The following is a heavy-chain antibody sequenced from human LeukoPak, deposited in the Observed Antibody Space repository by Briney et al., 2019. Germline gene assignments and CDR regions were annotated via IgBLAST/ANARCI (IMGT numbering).Heavy chain of an antibody. CDR1: GFTFSSYA. D-gene: IGHD3-3*01. CDR2: ISGSGGST. V-gene: IGHV3-23*01. CDR3: AGEGLDFWSGLGYFDY. J-gene: IGHJ4*02. Sequence: GGSLRLSCAASGFTFSSYAMSWVRQAPGKGLEWVSAISGSGGSTYYADSVKGRFTISRDNSKNTLYLQMNSLRAEDTAVYYCAGEGLDFWSGLGYFDYWGQGTLVTVSS.